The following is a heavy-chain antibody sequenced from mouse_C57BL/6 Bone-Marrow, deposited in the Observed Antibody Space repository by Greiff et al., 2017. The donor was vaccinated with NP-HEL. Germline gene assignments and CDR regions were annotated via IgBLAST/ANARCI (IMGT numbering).Heavy chain of an antibody. Sequence: VQLQQSGPGLVQPSQSLSITCTVSGFSLTSYGVHWVRQSPGKGLEWLGVIWRGGSTDYNAAFMSRLGITKDNSKSQVFFKMNSLQADDTAIYYCSIYYYGSSLYYAMDYWGQGTSVTVSS. CDR1: GFSLTSYG. CDR2: IWRGGST. CDR3: SIYYYGSSLYYAMDY. D-gene: IGHD1-1*01. J-gene: IGHJ4*01. V-gene: IGHV2-5*01.